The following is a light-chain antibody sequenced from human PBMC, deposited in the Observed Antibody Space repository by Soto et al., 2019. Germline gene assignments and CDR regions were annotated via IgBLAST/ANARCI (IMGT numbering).Light chain of an antibody. CDR1: SSNIGADYD. CDR3: QAYDRLSHWV. Sequence: QSVLTQPPSVSGAPGQTVTLSCTGSSSNIGADYDVHWYRQLPGTAPQLLIFSNNNRPSGVPDRISGSKSGAAAYLAITGLQAEDEADYYCQAYDRLSHWVFGGGTKLTVL. V-gene: IGLV1-40*01. J-gene: IGLJ3*02. CDR2: SNN.